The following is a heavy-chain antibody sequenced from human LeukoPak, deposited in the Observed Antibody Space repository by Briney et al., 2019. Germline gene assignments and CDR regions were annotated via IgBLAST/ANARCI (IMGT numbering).Heavy chain of an antibody. Sequence: PGGFLRLSCAASGFTFSSYGMHWVRQAPGKGLEWVAVISYDGSNKYYADSVKGRFTISRDNSKNTLYLQMNSLRAEDTAVYYCAKVSVGGYSLLEVPFDYWGQGTLVTVSS. CDR1: GFTFSSYG. CDR2: ISYDGSNK. D-gene: IGHD5-18*01. V-gene: IGHV3-30*18. J-gene: IGHJ4*02. CDR3: AKVSVGGYSLLEVPFDY.